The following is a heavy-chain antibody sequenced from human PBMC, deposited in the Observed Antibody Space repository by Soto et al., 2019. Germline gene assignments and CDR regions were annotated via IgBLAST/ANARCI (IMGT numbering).Heavy chain of an antibody. CDR1: GGTFSSYT. V-gene: IGHV1-69*02. CDR3: ARSPRVYGSGSYYAFDI. J-gene: IGHJ3*02. D-gene: IGHD3-10*01. CDR2: IIPILGIA. Sequence: ASVKVSCKASGGTFSSYTISWVRQAPGQGLEWMGRIIPILGIANYAQKFQGRVTITADKSTSTAYMELSRLRSEDTAVYYCARSPRVYGSGSYYAFDIWGQGTMVTLS.